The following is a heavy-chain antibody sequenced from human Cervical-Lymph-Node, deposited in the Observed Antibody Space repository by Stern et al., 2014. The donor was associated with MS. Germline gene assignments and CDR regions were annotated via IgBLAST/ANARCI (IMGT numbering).Heavy chain of an antibody. D-gene: IGHD4-11*01. Sequence: QLQLQESGPGLVKPSQTLSLTCTVSGGSISSGSYYWSWIRQPPGKGLDWIGYMYYSGSTNYNPSLKSRVTISVDTSKNQFSLKLSSVTAADTAVYYCARGDYSKGWFDPWGQGTLVTVSS. V-gene: IGHV4-61*01. CDR1: GGSISSGSYY. CDR3: ARGDYSKGWFDP. CDR2: MYYSGST. J-gene: IGHJ5*02.